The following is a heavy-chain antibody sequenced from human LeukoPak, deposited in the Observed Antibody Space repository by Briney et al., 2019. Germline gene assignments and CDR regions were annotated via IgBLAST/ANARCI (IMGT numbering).Heavy chain of an antibody. J-gene: IGHJ4*02. Sequence: GGSLRLSCAASGFTLSSYEMNWVRLAPGKGLEWVSYISSSGSTIYYADSVKGRFTISRDNAKNSLYLQMNSLRAEDTAIYYCARDHQEAGNYFDYWGQGTLVTVSS. CDR3: ARDHQEAGNYFDY. CDR1: GFTLSSYE. D-gene: IGHD6-19*01. V-gene: IGHV3-48*03. CDR2: ISSSGSTI.